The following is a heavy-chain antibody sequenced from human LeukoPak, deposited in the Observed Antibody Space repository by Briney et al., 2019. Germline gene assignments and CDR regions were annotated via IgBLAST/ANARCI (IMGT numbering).Heavy chain of an antibody. CDR2: INPDGNTT. CDR3: ARDHRFGGVPHWFDP. V-gene: IGHV3-74*01. J-gene: IGHJ5*02. D-gene: IGHD3-16*01. Sequence: GGSLRLSCAASVFTFSTSWMHWVRQAPGKGLVWVSRINPDGNTTDYADSVKGRFTISRDNAKNTLYLQMSSLRADDTAVYFCARDHRFGGVPHWFDPWGQGALVTVSS. CDR1: VFTFSTSW.